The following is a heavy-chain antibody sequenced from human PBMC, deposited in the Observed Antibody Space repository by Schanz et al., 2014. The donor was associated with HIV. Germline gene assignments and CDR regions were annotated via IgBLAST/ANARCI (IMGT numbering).Heavy chain of an antibody. CDR3: AKDRNHYDSRYRGKGNYYYYYGMDV. Sequence: VQLLESGGGFVQPGGSLRLSCAASGFTFDSYGIHWVRQAPGKGLEWVAVISYDGSNKKYADSVKGRFTISRDNSKNTLYLQMKSLRPEDTAVYYCAKDRNHYDSRYRGKGNYYYYYGMDVWGQGTTVTVSS. CDR2: ISYDGSNK. D-gene: IGHD3-22*01. CDR1: GFTFDSYG. V-gene: IGHV3-30*18. J-gene: IGHJ6*02.